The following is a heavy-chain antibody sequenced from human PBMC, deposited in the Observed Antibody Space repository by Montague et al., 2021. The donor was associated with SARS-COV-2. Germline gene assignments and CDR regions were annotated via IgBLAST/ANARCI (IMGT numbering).Heavy chain of an antibody. J-gene: IGHJ3*02. CDR1: GFTFSTYT. Sequence: SLRLSCAASGFTFSTYTMNWVRQAPGQGLEWVSSITASSIYIYYADSVKGRFTISRDNAKNSLYLQMNSLRAEDTAVYYCTRDAFTMIFDAFNIWGRGTKVTVSS. CDR2: ITASSIYI. V-gene: IGHV3-21*01. CDR3: TRDAFTMIFDAFNI. D-gene: IGHD3-22*01.